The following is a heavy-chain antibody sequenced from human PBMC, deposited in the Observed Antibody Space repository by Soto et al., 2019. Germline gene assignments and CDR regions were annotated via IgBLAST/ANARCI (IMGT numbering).Heavy chain of an antibody. Sequence: RGESLKISCKVSGYSFTSYWIGWVRQMPGKGLEWMGIIYPGDSDTRYSPSFQGQVTISADKSISTAYLQWSSLKASDTAMYYCAKALRVDGYNTRRPDAFDIWGQGTLVSVSS. CDR1: GYSFTSYW. CDR3: AKALRVDGYNTRRPDAFDI. CDR2: IYPGDSDT. V-gene: IGHV5-51*01. D-gene: IGHD5-12*01. J-gene: IGHJ3*02.